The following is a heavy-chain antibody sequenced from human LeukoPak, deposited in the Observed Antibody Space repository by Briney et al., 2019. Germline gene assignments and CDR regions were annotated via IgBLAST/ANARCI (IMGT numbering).Heavy chain of an antibody. D-gene: IGHD2-15*01. CDR1: GFTFNNYA. V-gene: IGHV3-23*01. J-gene: IGHJ4*02. CDR3: AKAGEYCPDGSCYSENYYFDY. Sequence: GGSLRLPCAASGFTFNNYAMAWVRQAPGKGLEWVSGISGSGGSTFYSVKGRFTISRDNSKNTLFLQMNRLRAEDTAIYYCAKAGEYCPDGSCYSENYYFDYWGQGTLVTVSS. CDR2: ISGSGGST.